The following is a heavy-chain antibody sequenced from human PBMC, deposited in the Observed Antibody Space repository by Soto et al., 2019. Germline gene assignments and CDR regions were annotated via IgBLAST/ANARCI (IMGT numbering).Heavy chain of an antibody. D-gene: IGHD3-9*01. Sequence: SLKVSCKASGDTFSSYAIIWLSKAPGQGLEWMGGIIPIFGTANYAQKFQGRVTITADESTGTAYMELSSLRSEDTAVYYCAREGGTVYDILTGERYYYYGMDVWGQGTTVIVAS. CDR1: GDTFSSYA. CDR2: IIPIFGTA. CDR3: AREGGTVYDILTGERYYYYGMDV. J-gene: IGHJ6*02. V-gene: IGHV1-69*01.